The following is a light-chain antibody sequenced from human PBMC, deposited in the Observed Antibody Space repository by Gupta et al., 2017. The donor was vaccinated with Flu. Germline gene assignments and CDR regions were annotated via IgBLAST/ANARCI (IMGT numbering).Light chain of an antibody. V-gene: IGKV1-39*01. CDR2: AAS. CDR1: QSITTF. Sequence: DIQMTQSPSSLSASVGDRVTITFRASQSITTFLSWYQQKPGKAPKLLIYAASRVQSGVPSRFSGSGYATDFSLTISRLQPEDFATYYCQQSDSPPFTFGHGTKVDIK. J-gene: IGKJ3*01. CDR3: QQSDSPPFT.